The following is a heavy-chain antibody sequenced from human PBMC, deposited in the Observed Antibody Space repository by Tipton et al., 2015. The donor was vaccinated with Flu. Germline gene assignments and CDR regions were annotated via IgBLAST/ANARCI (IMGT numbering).Heavy chain of an antibody. J-gene: IGHJ4*02. CDR1: GDSMNGYY. V-gene: IGHV4-59*01. Sequence: TLSLTCTVSGDSMNGYYWSWVRQPPGKGLEYIGYIHNSGTTNYSPSLKSRATMSVDTSKNQFSLKLTSVTAADTAVYYCARDVAATPAAIRDWGQGTLVTVSS. CDR3: ARDVAATPAAIRD. CDR2: IHNSGTT. D-gene: IGHD2-2*01.